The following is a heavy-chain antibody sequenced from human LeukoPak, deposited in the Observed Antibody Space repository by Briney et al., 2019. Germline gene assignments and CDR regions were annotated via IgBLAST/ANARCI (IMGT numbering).Heavy chain of an antibody. V-gene: IGHV4-31*03. D-gene: IGHD7-27*01. CDR3: AREFRGPLTVFDY. CDR2: IYYSGST. J-gene: IGHJ4*02. CDR1: GGSISSGGYY. Sequence: SETLSLTCTVSGGSISSGGYYWSWIRQHPGKGLEWIGYIYYSGSTYYNPSLKSRVTISVDTSKNQFSLKLSSVTAADTAVYYCAREFRGPLTVFDYWGQGTLVTVSS.